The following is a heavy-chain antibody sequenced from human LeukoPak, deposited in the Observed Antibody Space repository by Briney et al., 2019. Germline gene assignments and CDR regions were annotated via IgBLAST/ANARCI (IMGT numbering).Heavy chain of an antibody. J-gene: IGHJ4*02. D-gene: IGHD6-19*01. Sequence: GGSLRLSCAASGFTFGSYSMNWVRQAPGKGLEWVSSISSGSSYSYYADSVRGRFTLSRDNAKNSLYPQMNTLRAEDTAVYYCARSSRRAVAGTVDYWGQGTLVTVSS. CDR2: ISSGSSYS. V-gene: IGHV3-21*01. CDR3: ARSSRRAVAGTVDY. CDR1: GFTFGSYS.